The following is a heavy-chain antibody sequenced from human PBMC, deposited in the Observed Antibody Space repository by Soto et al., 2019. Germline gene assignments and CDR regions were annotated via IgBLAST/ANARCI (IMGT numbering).Heavy chain of an antibody. CDR2: IYYSGST. D-gene: IGHD2-2*01. CDR1: GGSISSGGYY. Sequence: QVQLQESGPGLVKPSQTLSLTCTVSGGSISSGGYYWSWIRQHPGKGLEWIGYIYYSGSTYYNPALESRVTISVDPSKNQFSLKLSSVTAADTAVYYCARDVGYCSSTSCYVWAGGFDYWGQGTLVTVSS. J-gene: IGHJ4*02. CDR3: ARDVGYCSSTSCYVWAGGFDY. V-gene: IGHV4-31*03.